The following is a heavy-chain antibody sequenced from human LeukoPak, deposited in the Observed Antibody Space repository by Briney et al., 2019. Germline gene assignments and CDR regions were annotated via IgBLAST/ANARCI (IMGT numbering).Heavy chain of an antibody. CDR2: ISAYNGNT. D-gene: IGHD2-2*01. V-gene: IGHV1-18*01. J-gene: IGHJ4*02. Sequence: ASVKVSCKASGYTFTSYGISWVRQAPGQGLEWMGWISAYNGNTNYAQKLQGRVTMTTDTSTSTAYMELRSLRSDDTAVYYCASSSCSSTSCYPPEDYRGQGTLVTVSS. CDR3: ASSSCSSTSCYPPEDY. CDR1: GYTFTSYG.